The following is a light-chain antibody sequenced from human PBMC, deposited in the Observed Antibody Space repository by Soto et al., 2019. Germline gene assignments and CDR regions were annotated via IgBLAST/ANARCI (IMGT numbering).Light chain of an antibody. CDR2: QVT. V-gene: IGLV2-23*02. CDR3: SSWDRSLDNWM. Sequence: QSALTQPASVSGSPGQSITISCTGTSNDIGHYDLVSWFQHHPDKAPQVIIYQVTKRPSGVPDRFSASKSGASAFLTISGLQSDDEADYYCSSWDRSLDNWMFGGGTKVTVL. J-gene: IGLJ3*02. CDR1: SNDIGHYDL.